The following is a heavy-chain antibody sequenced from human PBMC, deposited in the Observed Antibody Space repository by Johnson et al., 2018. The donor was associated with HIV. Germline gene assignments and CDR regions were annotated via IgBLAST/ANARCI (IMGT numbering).Heavy chain of an antibody. J-gene: IGHJ3*02. CDR1: GFTFRSYG. D-gene: IGHD4/OR15-4a*01. Sequence: QMQLVESGGGVVQPGGSLILSCAASGFTFRSYGMPWVRQAPGKGLEWVAVISYDGGNKYYADSVKGRFTISRDNAKNTLYLQINSLISEETAVYYCAKDSGANCTYGAFDIWGQGTMVTVSS. CDR2: ISYDGGNK. V-gene: IGHV3-30*18. CDR3: AKDSGANCTYGAFDI.